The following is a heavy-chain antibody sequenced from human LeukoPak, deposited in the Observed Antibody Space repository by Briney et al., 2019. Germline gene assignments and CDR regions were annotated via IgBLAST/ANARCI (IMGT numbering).Heavy chain of an antibody. CDR3: ARNADTYCGGDCYSYYFDY. CDR2: ISAYNGNT. J-gene: IGHJ4*02. V-gene: IGHV1-18*01. Sequence: ASVKVSCKASGYTFTSYGISWVRQAPGQGLEWMGWISAYNGNTNYAQKLQGRVTMTTDTSTSTAYMELRSLRSDDTAVYYCARNADTYCGGDCYSYYFDYWGQGTLVTVSS. D-gene: IGHD2-21*02. CDR1: GYTFTSYG.